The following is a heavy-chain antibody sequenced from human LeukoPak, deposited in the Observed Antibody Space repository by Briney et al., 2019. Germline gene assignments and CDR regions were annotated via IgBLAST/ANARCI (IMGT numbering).Heavy chain of an antibody. D-gene: IGHD5-12*01. CDR1: GGSISSRSYY. Sequence: SETLSLTCIVSGGSISSRSYYWDWIRQPPGKGPEWIGNLFDSGNTRYNPSLRSRPTMSVDTSKNQFSLKLSSVTAADTAVYYCARHTRPGYSGYENALDIWGQGNMVTVSS. J-gene: IGHJ3*02. CDR2: LFDSGNT. CDR3: ARHTRPGYSGYENALDI. V-gene: IGHV4-39*01.